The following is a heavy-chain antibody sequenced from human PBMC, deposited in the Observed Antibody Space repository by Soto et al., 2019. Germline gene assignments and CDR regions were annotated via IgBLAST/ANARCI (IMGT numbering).Heavy chain of an antibody. V-gene: IGHV1-46*03. CDR1: GYTFTSYY. CDR2: INPSGGST. J-gene: IGHJ5*02. Sequence: ASVKVSCKASGYTFTSYYMHWVRQAPGQGLEWMGIINPSGGSTSYAQKFQGRVTMTRDTSTSTVYMELSSLRSEDTAVYYCARDEAAAGITNWFDPWGQGTLVTVSS. CDR3: ARDEAAAGITNWFDP. D-gene: IGHD6-13*01.